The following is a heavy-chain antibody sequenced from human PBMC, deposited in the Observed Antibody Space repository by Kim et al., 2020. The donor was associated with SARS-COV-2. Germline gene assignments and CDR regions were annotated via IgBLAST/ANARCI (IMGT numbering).Heavy chain of an antibody. CDR1: GFTFGIFT. D-gene: IGHD2-2*01. J-gene: IGHJ4*01. Sequence: GGSLRLSCSASGFTFGIFTMNWVRQAPGKGLEGVSSISSSGTYIYYADSVKGRFTISRDNAKNTLYLQMNSLGAEDTGVYYCARDSTSSRMESSVDYW. CDR2: ISSSGTYI. CDR3: ARDSTSSRMESSVDY. V-gene: IGHV3-21*01.